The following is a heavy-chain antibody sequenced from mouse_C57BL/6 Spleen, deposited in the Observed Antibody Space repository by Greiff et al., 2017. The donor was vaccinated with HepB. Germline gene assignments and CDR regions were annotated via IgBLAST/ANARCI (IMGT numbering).Heavy chain of an antibody. Sequence: DVMLVESGGGLVQPGGSLSLSCAASGFTFTDYYMSWVRQPPGKALEWLGFIRNKANGYTTEYSASVKGRFTISRDNSQSILYLQMNALRAEDSATYYCARYGSWFAYWGQGTLVTVSA. CDR2: IRNKANGYTT. J-gene: IGHJ3*01. V-gene: IGHV7-3*01. CDR3: ARYGSWFAY. CDR1: GFTFTDYY.